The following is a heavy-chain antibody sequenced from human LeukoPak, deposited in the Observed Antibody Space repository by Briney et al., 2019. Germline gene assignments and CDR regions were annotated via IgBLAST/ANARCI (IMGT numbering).Heavy chain of an antibody. D-gene: IGHD2/OR15-2a*01. V-gene: IGHV4-61*02. CDR1: GGSISSGSYY. Sequence: PSETLSLTCTVSGGSISSGSYYWSWIRQPAGKGLEWIGRIYTSGSTNYNPSLKSRVTISVDTSKNQFSLKLSSVTAADTAVYYCAREFYISWFDPWGQGTLVIVSS. J-gene: IGHJ5*02. CDR2: IYTSGST. CDR3: AREFYISWFDP.